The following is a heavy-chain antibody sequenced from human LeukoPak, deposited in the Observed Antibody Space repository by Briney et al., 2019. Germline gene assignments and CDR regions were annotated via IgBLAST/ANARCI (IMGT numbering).Heavy chain of an antibody. Sequence: SETLSLTCTVSGGSISSSSYYWGWIRQPPGKGLEWIGSIYYSGSTYYNPSLKSRVTISVDTSKNQFSLKLSSVTAADTAVYYCARYSYSYGTPYYYYYMDVWGKGTTVTVSS. CDR1: GGSISSSSYY. CDR2: IYYSGST. J-gene: IGHJ6*03. CDR3: ARYSYSYGTPYYYYYMDV. D-gene: IGHD5-18*01. V-gene: IGHV4-39*07.